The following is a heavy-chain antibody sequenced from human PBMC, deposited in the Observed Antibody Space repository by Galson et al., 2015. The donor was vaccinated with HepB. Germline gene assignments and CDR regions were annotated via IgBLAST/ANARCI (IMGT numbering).Heavy chain of an antibody. CDR2: ISSSSSYI. Sequence: SLRLSCAASGFTFSSCSMNWVRQAPGKGLEWVSSISSSSSYIYYADSVKGRFTISRDNAKNSLYLQMNSLRAEDTAVYYCARAGDSSSWYLTSDYYYGMDVWGQGTTVTVSS. D-gene: IGHD6-13*01. CDR3: ARAGDSSSWYLTSDYYYGMDV. V-gene: IGHV3-21*01. J-gene: IGHJ6*02. CDR1: GFTFSSCS.